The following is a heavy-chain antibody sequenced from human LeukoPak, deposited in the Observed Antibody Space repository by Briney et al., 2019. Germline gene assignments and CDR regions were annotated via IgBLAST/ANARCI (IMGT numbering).Heavy chain of an antibody. CDR1: GFAFSSFS. CDR2: IIPDGSDK. Sequence: PGGSLRLSCAASGFAFSSFSMHWVRQAPGKGLEHLAFIIPDGSDKYHADSVKGRFTISRDNSKNTLYLQMNSLRAEDTAVYYCAKDRDGYNSYFDYWGQGTLVTVSS. J-gene: IGHJ4*02. D-gene: IGHD5-24*01. V-gene: IGHV3-30*02. CDR3: AKDRDGYNSYFDY.